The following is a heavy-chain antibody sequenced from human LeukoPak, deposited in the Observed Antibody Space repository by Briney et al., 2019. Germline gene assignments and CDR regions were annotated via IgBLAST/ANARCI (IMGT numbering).Heavy chain of an antibody. CDR3: AKGLGRYCSGGSCYFFDY. Sequence: PGRSLRLSCAASGFTFSSYGMHWVRQAPGKGLEWVAVIWYDGSNKYYADSVKGRFTISRDNSKNTLYLQMNSLRAEDTAVYYCAKGLGRYCSGGSCYFFDYWGQGTLVTVSS. J-gene: IGHJ4*02. CDR2: IWYDGSNK. V-gene: IGHV3-33*06. D-gene: IGHD2-15*01. CDR1: GFTFSSYG.